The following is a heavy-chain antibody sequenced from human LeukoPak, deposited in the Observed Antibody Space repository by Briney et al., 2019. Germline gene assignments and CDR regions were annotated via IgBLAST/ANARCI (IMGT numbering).Heavy chain of an antibody. V-gene: IGHV4-30-4*01. CDR2: IYYSGST. CDR1: GGSISSGDYY. D-gene: IGHD6-13*01. Sequence: SQTLSLTCTVSGGSISSGDYYWSWIRQPPGKGLEWIGYIYYSGSTYYNPSLKSRVTISVDTSKNQFSLKLSSVTAADTAVYYCARGLGSSWYPLYYYCGMDVWGKGTTVTVSS. CDR3: ARGLGSSWYPLYYYCGMDV. J-gene: IGHJ6*04.